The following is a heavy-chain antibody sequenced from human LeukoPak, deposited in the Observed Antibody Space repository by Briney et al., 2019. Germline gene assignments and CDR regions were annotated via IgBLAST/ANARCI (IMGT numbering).Heavy chain of an antibody. CDR1: GFTFSSYA. CDR2: ISGSGGST. CDR3: AKGYDFWSGYYNFFDY. D-gene: IGHD3-3*01. Sequence: GGSLRLSCAASGFTFSSYAMSWVRQAPGKGLEWVSAISGSGGSTYYADSVKGQFTISRDNSKNTLYLQMNSLRAEDTAVYYCAKGYDFWSGYYNFFDYWGQGTLVTVSS. V-gene: IGHV3-23*01. J-gene: IGHJ4*02.